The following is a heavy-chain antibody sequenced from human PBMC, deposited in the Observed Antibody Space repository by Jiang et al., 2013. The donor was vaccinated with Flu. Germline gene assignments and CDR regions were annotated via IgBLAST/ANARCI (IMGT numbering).Heavy chain of an antibody. D-gene: IGHD2/OR15-2a*01. J-gene: IGHJ4*02. Sequence: GLEWIGEINHSGDSNYNPSLKSRVTMSVDTSNNQTSLHLRSVSAADTAVYYCARRNYFEYWGPGTQVTVSS. CDR3: ARRNYFEY. CDR2: INHSGDS. V-gene: IGHV4-34*01.